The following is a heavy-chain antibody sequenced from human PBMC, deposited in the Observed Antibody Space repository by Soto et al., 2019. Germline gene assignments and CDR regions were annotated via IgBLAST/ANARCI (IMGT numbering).Heavy chain of an antibody. CDR1: GYSFTSYG. CDR3: ARDQSFDCNYYYGIDV. J-gene: IGHJ6*02. V-gene: IGHV1-18*01. Sequence: QVQLVQSGPEVKKPGASVKVSCKASGYSFTSYGITWVRQAPGQGLEWMGWISPYNHNTFYGQRLLGRVTLTSDTSTTTVYMELRSLRSDDSAIYYCARDQSFDCNYYYGIDVWGQGTTFTVSS. CDR2: ISPYNHNT. D-gene: IGHD2-21*01.